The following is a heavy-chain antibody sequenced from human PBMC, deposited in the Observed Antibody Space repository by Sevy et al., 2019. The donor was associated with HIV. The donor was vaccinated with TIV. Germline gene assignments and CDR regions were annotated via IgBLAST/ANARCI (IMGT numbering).Heavy chain of an antibody. V-gene: IGHV3-74*01. D-gene: IGHD5-18*01. CDR3: ARDGYNYGPFLFDY. J-gene: IGHJ4*02. CDR1: GFTFSTHW. Sequence: GGSLRLSWAASGFTFSTHWMNWVRQVPGKGLVWVSRIDSDGSTTRYADSVKGRFIISRDNAKNTLYLQMNSLRAEDTAVYYCARDGYNYGPFLFDYWGQGIPVTVSS. CDR2: IDSDGSTT.